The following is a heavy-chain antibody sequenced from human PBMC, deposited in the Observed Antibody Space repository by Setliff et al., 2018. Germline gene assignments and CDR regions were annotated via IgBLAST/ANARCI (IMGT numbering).Heavy chain of an antibody. V-gene: IGHV1-2*02. J-gene: IGHJ4*02. D-gene: IGHD5-18*01. Sequence: ASVKVSCKASGGTFSTYAVNWVRQAPGQGLEWMGGIVPVFGGTNSAQKFQGRVTMTRDTSISTAYMELSSLRSDDTAVYYCARFSGHNYGSFDSWGQGTLVTVSS. CDR1: GGTFSTYA. CDR2: IVPVFGGT. CDR3: ARFSGHNYGSFDS.